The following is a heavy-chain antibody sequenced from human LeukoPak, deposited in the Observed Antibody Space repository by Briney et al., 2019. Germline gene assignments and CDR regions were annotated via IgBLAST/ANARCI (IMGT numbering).Heavy chain of an antibody. J-gene: IGHJ5*02. CDR1: GGSIGGGGYS. Sequence: SETLSLTCGVSGGSIGGGGYSYNWIRQPPGKGLEWIGYISHSGSTYYNPSLKSRVTISVDTSKNQFSLKLSSVTAADTAVYYCARGRYQLSPWGQGTLVAVSS. V-gene: IGHV4-30-2*01. D-gene: IGHD2-2*01. CDR2: ISHSGST. CDR3: ARGRYQLSP.